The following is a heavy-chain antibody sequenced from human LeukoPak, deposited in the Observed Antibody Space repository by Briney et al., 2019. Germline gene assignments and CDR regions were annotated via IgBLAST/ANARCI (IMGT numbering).Heavy chain of an antibody. Sequence: PSETLSLTCTVSGGSISSSSYYWGWIRQPPGKGLEWIGSIYYSGSTYYNPSLKSRVTISVDTSKNQFSLKLSSVTAADTAVYYCAKGYSYGPSLLDYWGQGTLVTVSS. CDR3: AKGYSYGPSLLDY. CDR2: IYYSGST. D-gene: IGHD5-18*01. J-gene: IGHJ4*02. CDR1: GGSISSSSYY. V-gene: IGHV4-39*01.